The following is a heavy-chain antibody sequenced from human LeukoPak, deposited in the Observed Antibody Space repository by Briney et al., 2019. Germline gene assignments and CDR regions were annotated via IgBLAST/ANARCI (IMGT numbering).Heavy chain of an antibody. J-gene: IGHJ3*02. CDR3: ARCATAEDYALDI. CDR1: GGSISSGGYY. Sequence: SETLSLTCTVSGGSISSGGYYWSWIRQHPGKGLEWIRYIYYSGSTYYNPSLKSRVTISVDTSKNQFSLKLSSVTAADTAVYYCARCATAEDYALDIWGQGTMVTVSS. CDR2: IYYSGST. V-gene: IGHV4-31*03. D-gene: IGHD4-17*01.